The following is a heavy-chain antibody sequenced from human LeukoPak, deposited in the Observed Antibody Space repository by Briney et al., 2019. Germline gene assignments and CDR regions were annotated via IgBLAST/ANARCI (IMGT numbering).Heavy chain of an antibody. J-gene: IGHJ4*02. V-gene: IGHV3-9*01. CDR1: GFTFDDYA. CDR3: EKNKGPGHYYDSSGYEAFDY. CDR2: ISWNSGSI. D-gene: IGHD3-22*01. Sequence: GGSLRLSCAASGFTFDDYAMHWVRQAPGKGLEWVSGISWNSGSIGYADSVKGRFTLSRDNAKNSLYLQMNSLRAEDTALYYCEKNKGPGHYYDSSGYEAFDYWAQETLVTVSS.